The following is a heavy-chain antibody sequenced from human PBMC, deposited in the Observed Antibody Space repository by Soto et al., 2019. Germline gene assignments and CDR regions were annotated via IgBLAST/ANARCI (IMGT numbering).Heavy chain of an antibody. Sequence: QVQLVQSGAEVKKPGSSVKVSCKASGGTFSSYAISWVRQAPGQGLEWMGGIIPIFGTADYAQKFQGRVTITADESTSTAYMELRSLGSEDTAVYYCASQYDSSGYYYRGLDYWGQGTLVTVSS. CDR1: GGTFSSYA. V-gene: IGHV1-69*12. D-gene: IGHD3-22*01. J-gene: IGHJ4*02. CDR3: ASQYDSSGYYYRGLDY. CDR2: IIPIFGTA.